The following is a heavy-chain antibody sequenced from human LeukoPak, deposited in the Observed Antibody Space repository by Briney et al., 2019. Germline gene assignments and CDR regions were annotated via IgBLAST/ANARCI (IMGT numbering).Heavy chain of an antibody. V-gene: IGHV3-23*01. CDR1: GFTFSSYA. Sequence: GGSLRLSCAASGFTFSSYAMSWVRQAPGKGLEWASAISGSGGSTYYADSVKGRFTISRDNSKNTLYLQMNSLRAEDTAVYYCATPPVSYDNYYYYYYMDVWGKGTTVTVSS. CDR3: ATPPVSYDNYYYYYYMDV. J-gene: IGHJ6*03. D-gene: IGHD5-18*01. CDR2: ISGSGGST.